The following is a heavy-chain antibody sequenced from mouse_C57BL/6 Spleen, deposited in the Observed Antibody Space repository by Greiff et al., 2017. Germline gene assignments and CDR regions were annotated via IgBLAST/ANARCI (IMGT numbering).Heavy chain of an antibody. J-gene: IGHJ4*01. CDR3: ARDHYYGSVYAMDY. Sequence: VQLQQSGAELVKPGASVKISCKASGYAFSSSWMTWVKQRPGKGLEWIGQIYPGDGDTNYNGKFKGKATLTADKSSSTAYMQLSSLTSEDSAVYFCARDHYYGSVYAMDYWGQGTSVTVSS. CDR2: IYPGDGDT. D-gene: IGHD1-1*01. V-gene: IGHV1-80*01. CDR1: GYAFSSSW.